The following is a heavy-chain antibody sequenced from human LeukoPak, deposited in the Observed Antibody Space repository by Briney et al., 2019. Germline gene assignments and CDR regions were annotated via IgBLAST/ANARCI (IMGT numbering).Heavy chain of an antibody. CDR3: ARGYYDSSGYLFDY. CDR2: ISSNGGST. Sequence: PGGSLRLSCAASGFTFSSYAMHWVRQAPGKGLEYVSAISSNGGSTYYADSVKGRFTISRDNSKNTLYLQMGSLRAEDTAVYYCARGYYDSSGYLFDYWGQGTLVTVSS. CDR1: GFTFSSYA. J-gene: IGHJ4*02. D-gene: IGHD3-22*01. V-gene: IGHV3-64*02.